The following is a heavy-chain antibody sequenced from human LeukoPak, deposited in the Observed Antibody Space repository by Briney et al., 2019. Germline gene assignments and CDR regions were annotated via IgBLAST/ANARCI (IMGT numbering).Heavy chain of an antibody. Sequence: SGGSLRLSCAASGFTVTSNYMSWVRQAPGKGLEWVSVIYSGGSTYYADSVKGRFTISRDNSKNTLYLQMNSLRAEDTAVYYCAKYRDTAMVSPFDYWGQGTLVTVSS. CDR3: AKYRDTAMVSPFDY. CDR1: GFTVTSNY. V-gene: IGHV3-53*01. CDR2: IYSGGST. J-gene: IGHJ4*02. D-gene: IGHD5-18*01.